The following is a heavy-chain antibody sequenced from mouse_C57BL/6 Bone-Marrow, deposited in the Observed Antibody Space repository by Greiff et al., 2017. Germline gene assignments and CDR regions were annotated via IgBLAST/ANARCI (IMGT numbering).Heavy chain of an antibody. CDR3: AKERAMVTTGCHYFGY. CDR1: GYTFTSYG. CDR2: IYPRSGNT. D-gene: IGHD2-2*01. V-gene: IGHV1-81*01. J-gene: IGHJ2*01. Sequence: QVHVKQSGAELARPGASVKLSCKASGYTFTSYGISWVKQRTGQGLEWIGEIYPRSGNTYYNEKFKGKATLTAAKTSSTAYMELRSLLSEASAVYFCAKERAMVTTGCHYFGYWGQGTTLTGSS.